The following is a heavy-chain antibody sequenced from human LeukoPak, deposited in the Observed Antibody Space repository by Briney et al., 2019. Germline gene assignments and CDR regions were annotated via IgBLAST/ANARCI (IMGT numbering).Heavy chain of an antibody. V-gene: IGHV4-4*09. Sequence: SETLSLTCTVSGGSISSYYWSWIRQPPGKGLGWIGYIYTSGSTNYNPSLKSRVTISVDTSKNQFSLKLSSVTAADTAVYYCARLASSYYYYMDVWGKGTTVTVSS. CDR2: IYTSGST. CDR3: ARLASSYYYYMDV. CDR1: GGSISSYY. J-gene: IGHJ6*03.